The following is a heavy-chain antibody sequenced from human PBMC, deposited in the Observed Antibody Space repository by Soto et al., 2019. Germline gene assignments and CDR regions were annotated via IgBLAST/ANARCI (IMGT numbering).Heavy chain of an antibody. Sequence: GGSLRLSCAASGFTFSSYGMHWVRQAPGKGLEWVAVISYDGSNKYYADSVKGRFTISRDNSKNTLYLQMNSLRAEDTAVYYCAKAQPTPDVLRYFDWLLYSDYWGQGTLVTVSS. CDR1: GFTFSSYG. CDR2: ISYDGSNK. V-gene: IGHV3-30*18. CDR3: AKAQPTPDVLRYFDWLLYSDY. D-gene: IGHD3-9*01. J-gene: IGHJ4*02.